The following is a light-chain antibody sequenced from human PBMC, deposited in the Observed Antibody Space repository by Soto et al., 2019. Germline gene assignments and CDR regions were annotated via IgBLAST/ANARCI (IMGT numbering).Light chain of an antibody. J-gene: IGKJ5*01. V-gene: IGKV3D-15*01. CDR2: YIS. CDR3: QQHNQWPIT. Sequence: EIVSTQSQSTLSVSAVERASLSCRASQSAGNFLAWYQQKPGQAPRLLIYYISSRATGIPARFSGSGSGTEFTLTINSLQSEDSAVYYCQQHNQWPITFGQGTRLEIK. CDR1: QSAGNF.